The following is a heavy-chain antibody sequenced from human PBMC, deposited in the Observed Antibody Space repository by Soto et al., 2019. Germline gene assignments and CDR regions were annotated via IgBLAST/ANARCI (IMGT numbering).Heavy chain of an antibody. CDR3: ARVIVVTFPIFDY. V-gene: IGHV4-31*03. J-gene: IGHJ4*02. Sequence: SSETLSLTCTVSGGSISSGGYYWSWIRQHPGKGLEWIGYIYYSGSTYYNPSLKSRVTISVDTSKNQFSLKLSSVTAADTAVYYCARVIVVTFPIFDYWGQGTLVTVSS. CDR2: IYYSGST. D-gene: IGHD3-22*01. CDR1: GGSISSGGYY.